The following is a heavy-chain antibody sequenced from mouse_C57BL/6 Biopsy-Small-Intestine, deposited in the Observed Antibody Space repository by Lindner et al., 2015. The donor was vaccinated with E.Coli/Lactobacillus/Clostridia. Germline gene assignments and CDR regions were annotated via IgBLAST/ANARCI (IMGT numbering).Heavy chain of an antibody. Sequence: SVKVSCKASGYTFKTYAITWVRQAPGHGLEWMGWISAYVGHKKYAQKFQGRLTMTTDTSTSTAFLELEGLRGDDTAIYYCARILGESYFDYNGLDVWGQGTTVTVSS. CDR1: GYTFKTYA. D-gene: IGHD2-4*01. V-gene: IGHV1-79*01. J-gene: IGHJ1*01. CDR2: ISAYVGHK. CDR3: ARILGESYFDYNGLDV.